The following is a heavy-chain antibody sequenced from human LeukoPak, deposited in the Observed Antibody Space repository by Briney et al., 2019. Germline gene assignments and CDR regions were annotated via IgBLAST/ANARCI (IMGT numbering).Heavy chain of an antibody. Sequence: SGGSLRLSCAASGFTFSSYWMHWVRQAPGKGLVWVSHINRDGSTTNYADSVKGRFTISRDNARNTLYLQMNSLRAEDTAVYYCARDPYGGSSCWGQGTLVTVSS. CDR1: GFTFSSYW. J-gene: IGHJ4*02. D-gene: IGHD4-23*01. CDR2: INRDGSTT. V-gene: IGHV3-74*01. CDR3: ARDPYGGSSC.